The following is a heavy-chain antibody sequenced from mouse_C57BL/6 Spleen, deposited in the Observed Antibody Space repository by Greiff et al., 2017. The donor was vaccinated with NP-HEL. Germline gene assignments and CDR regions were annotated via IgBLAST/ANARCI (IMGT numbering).Heavy chain of an antibody. Sequence: VQLQQSGAELVKPGASVKLSCKASGYTFTSYWMQWVKQRPGQGLEWIGEIDPSDSYTNYNQKFKGKATLTVDTSSSTAYMQLSSLTSEDSAVYYCARKGAYGNLDYWGQGTTLTVSS. D-gene: IGHD2-1*01. CDR2: IDPSDSYT. CDR3: ARKGAYGNLDY. J-gene: IGHJ2*01. V-gene: IGHV1-50*01. CDR1: GYTFTSYW.